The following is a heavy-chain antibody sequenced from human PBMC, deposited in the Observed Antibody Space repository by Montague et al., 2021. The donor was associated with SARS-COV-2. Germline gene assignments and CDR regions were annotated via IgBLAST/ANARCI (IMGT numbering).Heavy chain of an antibody. CDR1: GDSISNYY. D-gene: IGHD3-16*01. CDR3: AREGGRFQHGLRGDDAYAH. J-gene: IGHJ4*02. V-gene: IGHV4-59*12. CDR2: IYYSGST. Sequence: SETLSLTCTVSGDSISNYYWSWIRQPQGKGLEWIGYIYYSGSTNYNPSLKSRVTISVDTSKNQFSLKLSSVTAADTAVYYCAREGGRFQHGLRGDDAYAHWGQGTLVTVSS.